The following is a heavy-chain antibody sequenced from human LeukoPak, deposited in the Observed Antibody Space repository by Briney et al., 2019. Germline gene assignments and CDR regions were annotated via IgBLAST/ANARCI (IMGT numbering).Heavy chain of an antibody. Sequence: GGSLRLSCAASGFTFSSYSMTWVRQAPGKGLEWVSYISSSSSTIYYADSVKGRFTISRDNAKNSLYLQMNSLRAEDTAVYYCARGHWGLDCWGQGVLVTVSS. CDR2: ISSSSSTI. D-gene: IGHD3-16*01. J-gene: IGHJ4*02. CDR3: ARGHWGLDC. V-gene: IGHV3-48*04. CDR1: GFTFSSYS.